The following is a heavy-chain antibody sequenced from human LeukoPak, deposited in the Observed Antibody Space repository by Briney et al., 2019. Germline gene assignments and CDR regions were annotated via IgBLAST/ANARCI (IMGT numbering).Heavy chain of an antibody. CDR2: ISSSSSTI. D-gene: IGHD4-17*01. Sequence: PGGSLRLSCAVSGFTVSSNYMGWVRQAPGKGLEWVSYISSSSSTIYYADSVKGRSTISRDNAKNSLYLQMNSLRAEDTAVYYCARDRSSYGDFHYYYYYYMDVWGKRTTVTVSS. CDR1: GFTVSSNY. V-gene: IGHV3-48*01. CDR3: ARDRSSYGDFHYYYYYYMDV. J-gene: IGHJ6*03.